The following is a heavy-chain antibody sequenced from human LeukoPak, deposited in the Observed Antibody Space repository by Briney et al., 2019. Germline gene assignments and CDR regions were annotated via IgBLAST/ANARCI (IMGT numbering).Heavy chain of an antibody. CDR3: ARGRHPGPTWISEY. Sequence: ASVKVSCKASGYTFTSYDINWARQATGQGLEWMGWMNPNSGNIGYAQKFQGRVTMTRNTSISTAYMELSSLTFEDTAVYYCARGRHPGPTWISEYWGQGTLVTVSS. V-gene: IGHV1-8*01. D-gene: IGHD5-12*01. CDR2: MNPNSGNI. J-gene: IGHJ4*02. CDR1: GYTFTSYD.